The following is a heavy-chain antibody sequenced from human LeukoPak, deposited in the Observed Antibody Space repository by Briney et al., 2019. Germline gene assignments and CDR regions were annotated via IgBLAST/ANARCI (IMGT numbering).Heavy chain of an antibody. D-gene: IGHD1-26*01. Sequence: GGSLRLSCAASGFTFSSYEMNWVRPAPGKGLDAVSYISSSASTIYYADSVTGRFTISRDNAKNSLYLQMNSLRAEDTAVYYCARDHRRGSDDAFDIWGQGTMVTVSS. CDR3: ARDHRRGSDDAFDI. V-gene: IGHV3-48*03. J-gene: IGHJ3*02. CDR2: ISSSASTI. CDR1: GFTFSSYE.